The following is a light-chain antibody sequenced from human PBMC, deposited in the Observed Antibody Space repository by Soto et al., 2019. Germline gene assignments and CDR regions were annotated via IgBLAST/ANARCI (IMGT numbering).Light chain of an antibody. J-gene: IGKJ2*01. V-gene: IGKV1-39*01. CDR1: QSIGNF. Sequence: DMEMTQSPSSLSASVGDRVTITCRGRQSIGNFLHWYQQQPGKAPRLLIYATSSLQSGVPSRFSGSGSGTDFTLTISSLQPEDFVTYYCQQSYSTPYTFGQGTKLEI. CDR2: ATS. CDR3: QQSYSTPYT.